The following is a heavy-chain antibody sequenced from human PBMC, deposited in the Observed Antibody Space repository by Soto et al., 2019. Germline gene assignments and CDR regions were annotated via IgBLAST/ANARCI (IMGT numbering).Heavy chain of an antibody. CDR1: GFTFSSYA. Sequence: EVQLLESGGGLVQPGGSLRLSCAASGFTFSSYAMSWVRQAPGKGLEWVSVISGSGGYTYYADSVKGRFTISRDNSKNTRYLPLNSRRAEDTGVYYCEKWTVVVVATTRVGYFDYWGQGTLGSVSS. CDR3: EKWTVVVVATTRVGYFDY. CDR2: ISGSGGYT. D-gene: IGHD2-15*01. V-gene: IGHV3-23*01. J-gene: IGHJ4*02.